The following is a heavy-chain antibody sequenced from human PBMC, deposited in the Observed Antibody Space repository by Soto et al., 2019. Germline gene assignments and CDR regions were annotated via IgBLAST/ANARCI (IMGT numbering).Heavy chain of an antibody. Sequence: SATLSLTCTVSGDSSVSSSSYYWGWIRQPPGKGLEWIGSIYYTGNTFYSPSFRSRLTISVDTSKRQFSLKLRSVTAADTATYYCASEVSSTDGMDVWGQGTTVTVSS. V-gene: IGHV4-39*01. CDR1: GDSSVSSSSYY. CDR2: IYYTGNT. CDR3: ASEVSSTDGMDV. J-gene: IGHJ6*02. D-gene: IGHD2-15*01.